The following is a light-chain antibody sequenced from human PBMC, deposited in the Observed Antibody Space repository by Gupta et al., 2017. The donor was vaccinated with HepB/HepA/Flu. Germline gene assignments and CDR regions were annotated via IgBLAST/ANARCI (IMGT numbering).Light chain of an antibody. J-gene: IGLJ3*02. V-gene: IGLV2-14*01. CDR1: SSDVGGYNY. CDR3: SSYTSSRGV. Sequence: QSALTQPASVSGSPGQSIPISCTGTSSDVGGYNYVSWYQQHPGKAPKLMIYDVSNRPSGVSNRFSGSKSGNTASLTISGLQAEDEADYYCSSYTSSRGVFGGGTKLTVL. CDR2: DVS.